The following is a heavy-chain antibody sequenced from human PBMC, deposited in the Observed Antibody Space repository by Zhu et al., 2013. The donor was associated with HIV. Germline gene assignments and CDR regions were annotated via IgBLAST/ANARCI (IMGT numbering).Heavy chain of an antibody. J-gene: IGHJ3*02. CDR1: GYTFTSYG. D-gene: IGHD1-26*01. CDR3: ARGMSMGGEPLDAFDI. V-gene: IGHV1-18*04. CDR2: ISAYNGNT. Sequence: QVQLVQSGAEVKKPGASVKVSCKASGYTFTSYGISWVRQAPGQGLEWMGWISAYNGNTNYAQKLQGRVTMTTDTSISTAYMELSRLRSDDTAVYYCARGMSMGGEPLDAFDIWGQGTMVTVSS.